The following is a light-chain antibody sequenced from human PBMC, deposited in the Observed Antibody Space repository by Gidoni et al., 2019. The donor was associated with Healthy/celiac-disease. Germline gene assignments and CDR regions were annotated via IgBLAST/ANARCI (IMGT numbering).Light chain of an antibody. J-gene: IGKJ1*01. CDR3: QHQRA. V-gene: IGKV3-20*01. Sequence: EIVLTQSPGTLSLSPGERATLSCRASQSVSSSYLAWYQQKPGQAPRLPIYGASSRATAIPDRFSGSGSGTDFTLTISRLEPEDFAVYYCQHQRAFGQGTKVEIK. CDR2: GAS. CDR1: QSVSSSY.